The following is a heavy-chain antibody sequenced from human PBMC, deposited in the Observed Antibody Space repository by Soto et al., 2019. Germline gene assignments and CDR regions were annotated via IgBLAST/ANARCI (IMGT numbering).Heavy chain of an antibody. V-gene: IGHV3-30-3*01. Sequence: GGSLRLSCAASGFTFSSYAMHWVRQAPGKGLEWVAVISYDGSNKYYADSVKGRFTISRDNSKNTLYLQMNSMRAEDTAVYYCARAIPRPVVVTALDYWGQGTLVTVSS. CDR2: ISYDGSNK. CDR3: ARAIPRPVVVTALDY. D-gene: IGHD2-21*02. CDR1: GFTFSSYA. J-gene: IGHJ4*02.